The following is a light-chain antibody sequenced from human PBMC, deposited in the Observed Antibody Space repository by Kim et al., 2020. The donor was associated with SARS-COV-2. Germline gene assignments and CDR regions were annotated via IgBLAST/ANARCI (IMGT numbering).Light chain of an antibody. CDR3: QTWGTGAWV. CDR1: SGHSSYA. CDR2: LNSDGSH. V-gene: IGLV4-69*01. J-gene: IGLJ3*02. Sequence: QLVLTQSPSASASLGASVKLTCTLSSGHSSYAIAWHQQQPEKGPRYLMKLNSDGSHSKGDGIPDRFSGSSSGAERYLTISSLQSEDEADYYCQTWGTGAWVFGGVTQLTVL.